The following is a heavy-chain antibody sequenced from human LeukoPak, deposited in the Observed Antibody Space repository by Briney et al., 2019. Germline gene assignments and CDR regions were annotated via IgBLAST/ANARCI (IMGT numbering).Heavy chain of an antibody. CDR2: IYYSGST. Sequence: ETLSLTCTVSGGSISSYYWSWIRQPPGKGLEWIGYIYYSGSTNYNPSLKSRVTISVDTSKNQFSLKLSSVTAADTAVYYCARTMVRGVMRYYYYMDVWGKGTTVTVSS. CDR3: ARTMVRGVMRYYYYMDV. J-gene: IGHJ6*03. CDR1: GGSISSYY. V-gene: IGHV4-59*01. D-gene: IGHD3-10*01.